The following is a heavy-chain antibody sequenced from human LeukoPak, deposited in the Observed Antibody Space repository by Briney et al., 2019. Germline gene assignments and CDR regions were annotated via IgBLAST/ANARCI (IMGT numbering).Heavy chain of an antibody. CDR1: GESFSTHY. CDR3: ARAGWFGELYGPLDY. V-gene: IGHV4-34*01. D-gene: IGHD3-10*01. CDR2: INHSGST. J-gene: IGHJ4*02. Sequence: PSETLSLTCAVYGESFSTHYWTWIRQPPGKGLEWIGEINHSGSTNYNPSLKSRVTISVDTSKNQFSLKLRSVSAADTAVYYCARAGWFGELYGPLDYWGQGNLVTVSS.